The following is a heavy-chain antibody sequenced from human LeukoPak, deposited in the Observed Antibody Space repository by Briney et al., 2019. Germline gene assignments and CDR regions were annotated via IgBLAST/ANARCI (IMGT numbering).Heavy chain of an antibody. J-gene: IGHJ6*03. CDR2: IYHSGSA. CDR1: GGSISSSSYY. D-gene: IGHD3-10*01. V-gene: IGHV4-39*07. CDR3: ARGVWFGEPLRYYMDV. Sequence: SETLSLTCTVSGGSISSSSYYWGWIRQPPGKGLEWIGEIYHSGSANYNPSLKSRVTISVDKSKNQFSLQLSSVTAADTAVYYCARGVWFGEPLRYYMDVWGKGTTVTVSS.